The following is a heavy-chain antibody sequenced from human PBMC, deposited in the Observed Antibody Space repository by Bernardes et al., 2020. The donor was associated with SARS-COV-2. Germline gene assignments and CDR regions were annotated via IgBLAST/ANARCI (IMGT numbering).Heavy chain of an antibody. CDR3: TIRLTRTVVLPAAAEAGIGDD. Sequence: GGSLRLSCAASGFSFSNSWMSWVRQAPGKGLEWVGRIKSKTDGGTTDYAATVQGTFTISRDDSKKTLYLQMNSLKTEATAVYYCTIRLTRTVVLPAAAEAGIGDDGGQGTLVTVSS. D-gene: IGHD2-2*01. V-gene: IGHV3-15*01. J-gene: IGHJ4*02. CDR1: GFSFSNSW. CDR2: IKSKTDGGTT.